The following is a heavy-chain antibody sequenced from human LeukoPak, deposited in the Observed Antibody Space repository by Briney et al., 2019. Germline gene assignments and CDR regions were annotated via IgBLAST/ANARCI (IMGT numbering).Heavy chain of an antibody. D-gene: IGHD2-15*01. CDR2: ISSSSSYI. Sequence: GGSLRLSCAASGFTFSSYSMNWVRQAPGKGLEWVSSISSSSSYIYYADSVKGRFTISRDNAKNSLYLQMNSLRAEDTAVYYCARDGPSGIYGSGGPWGGYWGQGTLVTVSS. J-gene: IGHJ4*02. V-gene: IGHV3-21*01. CDR1: GFTFSSYS. CDR3: ARDGPSGIYGSGGPWGGY.